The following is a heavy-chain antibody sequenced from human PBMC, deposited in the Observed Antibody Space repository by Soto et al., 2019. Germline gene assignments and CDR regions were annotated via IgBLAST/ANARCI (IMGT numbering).Heavy chain of an antibody. Sequence: QITLKKSDPTLVRPTQTLTLTCTFSGFSLSTTGVAVAWIRQPPGEALEWLALIYWDDDKRYNSSLKSRLTITKDTSRDQVVLAMTNMDPMDTATYFCAHSQRGPRDFWGPGILVTVSS. CDR2: IYWDDDK. D-gene: IGHD5-12*01. V-gene: IGHV2-5*02. J-gene: IGHJ4*02. CDR3: AHSQRGPRDF. CDR1: GFSLSTTGVA.